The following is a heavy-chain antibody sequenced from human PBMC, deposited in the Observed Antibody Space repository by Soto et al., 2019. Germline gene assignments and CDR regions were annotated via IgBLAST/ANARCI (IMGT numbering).Heavy chain of an antibody. J-gene: IGHJ3*01. CDR2: ISTYNVNT. Sequence: QIQLVQSGGEVKKPGASVNVSCKTSGYRFTNYGIGWVRQAPGQGLEWMGWISTYNVNTIYAQNFPGRVTLTTDTSTNTAYMELKSLTSDDTAVYYCARVPGELHLLDAFDVWGQGTMLTVSS. CDR1: GYRFTNYG. V-gene: IGHV1-18*01. D-gene: IGHD1-7*01. CDR3: ARVPGELHLLDAFDV.